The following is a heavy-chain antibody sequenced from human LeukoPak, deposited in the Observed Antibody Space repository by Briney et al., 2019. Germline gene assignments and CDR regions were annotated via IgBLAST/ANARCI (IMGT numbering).Heavy chain of an antibody. J-gene: IGHJ3*02. CDR1: GDSISSYY. CDR2: IYYTGIT. CDR3: ARYCSTTGTKAFGI. D-gene: IGHD4-17*01. Sequence: SETLSLTCTVSGDSISSYYWSRIRQPPGKGLVWIGYIYYTGITKYNPSLKSRVTMSVDTSKNQFSLKLTSVTAADTAVYYCARYCSTTGTKAFGIWGQGTMVTVSS. V-gene: IGHV4-59*01.